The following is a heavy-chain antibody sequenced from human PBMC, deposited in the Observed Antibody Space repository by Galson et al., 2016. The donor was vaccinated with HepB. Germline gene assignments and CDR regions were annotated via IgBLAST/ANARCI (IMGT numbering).Heavy chain of an antibody. D-gene: IGHD3-22*01. V-gene: IGHV3-30*19. J-gene: IGHJ4*02. CDR3: ARLIGATYDSSGIDY. CDR2: ISTDGTNK. CDR1: GFIFRNYA. Sequence: SLRLSCAASGFIFRNYAMFWVRQAPGKGLEWVTVISTDGTNKFYADSVRGRFTVSRDNSENTLYLQMNSLRVEDTAVYYCARLIGATYDSSGIDYWGQGTLVTVSP.